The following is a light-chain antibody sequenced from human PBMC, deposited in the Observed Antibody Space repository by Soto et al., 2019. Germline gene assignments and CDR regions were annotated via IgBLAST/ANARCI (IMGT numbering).Light chain of an antibody. J-gene: IGLJ2*01. CDR1: SSDIGAYNF. CDR2: DVN. V-gene: IGLV2-14*03. CDR3: TSWAPSTPMI. Sequence: QSALTQPASVSGSPGQSITISCTGTSSDIGAYNFVSWYQQHPGKAPKLMLYDVNIRPSGVSDRFSGSKSGNTASLTISGLQAEDEADYYCTSWAPSTPMIFGGGTKPTVL.